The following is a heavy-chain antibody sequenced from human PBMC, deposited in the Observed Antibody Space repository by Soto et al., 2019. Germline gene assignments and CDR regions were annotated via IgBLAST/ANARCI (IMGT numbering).Heavy chain of an antibody. CDR1: SGSISSSNW. V-gene: IGHV4-4*02. J-gene: IGHJ5*02. Sequence: SETLSLTCAVSSGSISSSNWWSWVRQPPGKGLEWIGEIYHCGSTNYNPSLKSRVTISVDKSKNQFSLKLSSVTAADTAVYYFARVGCRGGSCYSGWSAPWAQGTLVPVSS. CDR2: IYHCGST. CDR3: ARVGCRGGSCYSGWSAP. D-gene: IGHD2-15*01.